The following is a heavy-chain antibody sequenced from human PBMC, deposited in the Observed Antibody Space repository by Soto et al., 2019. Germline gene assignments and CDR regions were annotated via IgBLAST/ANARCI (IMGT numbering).Heavy chain of an antibody. CDR3: ARPFYSSGWYDAFDI. CDR2: IYYSGST. Sequence: PSETLSLTCTVSGGSISSSSYYWGWICQAPGKGLEWIGSIYYSGSTYYNPSLKSRVTISVDTSKNQFSLKLSSVTAADTAVYYCARPFYSSGWYDAFDIWGQGTIVTV. CDR1: GGSISSSSYY. J-gene: IGHJ3*02. D-gene: IGHD6-19*01. V-gene: IGHV4-39*01.